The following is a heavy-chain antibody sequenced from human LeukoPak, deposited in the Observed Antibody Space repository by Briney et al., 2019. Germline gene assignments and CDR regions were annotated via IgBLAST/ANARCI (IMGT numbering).Heavy chain of an antibody. CDR2: INSDGSST. CDR3: ARAARGDILTGYPFGY. J-gene: IGHJ4*02. D-gene: IGHD3-9*01. Sequence: GGSLRLSCAASGFTFSSYWMHWVRQAPGKGLVWVSRINSDGSSTSYADSVKGRFTISRDNAKNSLYLQMNSLRAEDTAVYYCARAARGDILTGYPFGYWGQGTLVTVSS. V-gene: IGHV3-74*01. CDR1: GFTFSSYW.